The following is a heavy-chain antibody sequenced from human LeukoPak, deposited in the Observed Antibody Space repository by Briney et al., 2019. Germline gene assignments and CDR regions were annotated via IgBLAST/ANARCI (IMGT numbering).Heavy chain of an antibody. CDR1: GGSISSYY. Sequence: SETLSLTCTVSGGSISSYYWSWIRQPPGKGLEWIGYIYYSGSTNYNPSLKSRVTISVDASKNQFSLKLSSVTAADTAVYYCAREVAGNFDYWGQGTLVTVSS. D-gene: IGHD6-19*01. J-gene: IGHJ4*02. V-gene: IGHV4-59*01. CDR2: IYYSGST. CDR3: AREVAGNFDY.